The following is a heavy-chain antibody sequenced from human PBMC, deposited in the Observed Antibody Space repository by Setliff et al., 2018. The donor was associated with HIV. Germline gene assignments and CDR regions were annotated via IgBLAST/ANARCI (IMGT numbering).Heavy chain of an antibody. V-gene: IGHV4-31*11. CDR2: IYNSGGT. Sequence: NPSETLSLTCAVYGGSFSAYYWTWIRQHPGKGLEWIGYIYNSGGTYYNPSLKSRITMSIDTSKNQFSLKLNSVTAADTAVYFCARASRWGSIPFDYWGQGTLVTVSS. J-gene: IGHJ4*02. CDR3: ARASRWGSIPFDY. D-gene: IGHD2-21*01. CDR1: GGSFSAYY.